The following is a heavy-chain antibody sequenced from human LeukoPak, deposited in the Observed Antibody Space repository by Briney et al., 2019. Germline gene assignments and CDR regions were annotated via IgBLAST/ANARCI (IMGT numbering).Heavy chain of an antibody. V-gene: IGHV1-2*02. CDR2: INPNSGGT. Sequence: ASVKVSCKAPGYTFTGYYMHWVRQAPGQGLEWMGWINPNSGGTNYAQKFQGRVTMTRDTSISTAYMELSRLRSDDTAVYYCARGDSSGYYSFFYWGQGTLVTVSS. D-gene: IGHD3-22*01. J-gene: IGHJ4*02. CDR1: GYTFTGYY. CDR3: ARGDSSGYYSFFY.